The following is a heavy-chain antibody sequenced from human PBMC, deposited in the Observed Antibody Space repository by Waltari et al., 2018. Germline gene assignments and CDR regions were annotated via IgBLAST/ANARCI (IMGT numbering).Heavy chain of an antibody. J-gene: IGHJ5*02. V-gene: IGHV4-59*01. CDR2: IYYSGST. CDR1: GGSLSGYY. D-gene: IGHD3-22*01. Sequence: QVQLQESGPGLVKPSETLSLTCTVSGGSLSGYYWTWIRQPPGKALEWIGYIYYSGSTNYSPSLRNRVTISVHTSKSQFSLKLSSVTAADTAVYYCARYGGHYSSVSFWFDLWGQGALVTVSS. CDR3: ARYGGHYSSVSFWFDL.